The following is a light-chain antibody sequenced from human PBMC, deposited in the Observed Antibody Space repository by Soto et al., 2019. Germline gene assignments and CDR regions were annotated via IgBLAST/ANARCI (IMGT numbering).Light chain of an antibody. CDR1: SSDVGGYTY. Sequence: QSALTQPASVSGSPGQSITISCTGTSSDVGGYTYVSWYQQHPGKGPKLMIYDVSHRPSGVSNRFSGSKSGNTASLTISGLHAEDEDDYYCSSYTSSSTVVFGGGTKLTVL. CDR2: DVS. CDR3: SSYTSSSTVV. V-gene: IGLV2-14*03. J-gene: IGLJ2*01.